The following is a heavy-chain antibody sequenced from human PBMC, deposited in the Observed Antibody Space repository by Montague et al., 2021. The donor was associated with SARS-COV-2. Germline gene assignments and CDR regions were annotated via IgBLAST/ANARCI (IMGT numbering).Heavy chain of an antibody. CDR3: ARFETSKFYSSGMDV. CDR1: GFTFSSIS. V-gene: IGHV3-21*01. D-gene: IGHD2-15*01. J-gene: IGHJ6*02. Sequence: SLRLSCAASGFTFSSISMNWVRQAPGKRLEWVSSISSESAYIVYAESVRGRFTISRDKAQNLLYLQMNSLRAEDTAVYDCARFETSKFYSSGMDVWGQGTTVTVS. CDR2: ISSESAYI.